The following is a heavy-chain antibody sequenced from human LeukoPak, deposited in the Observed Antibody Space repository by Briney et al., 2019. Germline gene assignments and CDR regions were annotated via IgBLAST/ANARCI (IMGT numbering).Heavy chain of an antibody. Sequence: ASVKVSCKASGYTFTGYYMHWVRQAPGQGLEWMGWINPNSGGTNYAQKFQGRVTMTRDTSISTAYMELSRLRSDDTAVYYCARASFISKYCSSTSCSLEYWGQGTPVTVSS. D-gene: IGHD2-2*01. V-gene: IGHV1-2*02. CDR1: GYTFTGYY. J-gene: IGHJ4*02. CDR2: INPNSGGT. CDR3: ARASFISKYCSSTSCSLEY.